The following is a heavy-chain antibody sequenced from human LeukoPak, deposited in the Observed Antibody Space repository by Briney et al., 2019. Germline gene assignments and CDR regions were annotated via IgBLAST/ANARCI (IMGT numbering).Heavy chain of an antibody. V-gene: IGHV3-23*01. Sequence: GGSLRLSCEGSGFTFDRYAMSWVRQSPGKGLEWVSAVTGTGGNTYHADSVKDRFTISRDNSKNTVYLQMNSLRAEDTAIYYCAKVHGLGSYRFDFWGQGTLVTVSS. J-gene: IGHJ4*02. CDR1: GFTFDRYA. CDR2: VTGTGGNT. D-gene: IGHD3-16*02. CDR3: AKVHGLGSYRFDF.